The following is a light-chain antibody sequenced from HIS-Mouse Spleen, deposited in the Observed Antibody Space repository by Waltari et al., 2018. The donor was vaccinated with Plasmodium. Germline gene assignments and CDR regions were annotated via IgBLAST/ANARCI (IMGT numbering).Light chain of an antibody. CDR2: EGS. J-gene: IGLJ2*01. V-gene: IGLV2-23*01. Sequence: QSALTQPASVSGSPGQSITISCTGTSSDVRSYNLVSWYQQHPGKAPKLMIYEGSKRPSVVSNRFSGSKSGNTASLTIAGLQAEDEADYYCCSYAGSRMVFGGGTKLTVL. CDR3: CSYAGSRMV. CDR1: SSDVRSYNL.